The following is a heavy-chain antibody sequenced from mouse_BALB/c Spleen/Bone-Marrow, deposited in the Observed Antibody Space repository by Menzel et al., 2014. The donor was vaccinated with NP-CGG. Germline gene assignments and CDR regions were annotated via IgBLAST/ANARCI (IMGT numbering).Heavy chain of an antibody. CDR1: GFTFTDYY. CDR2: IRNKANGYTT. CDR3: ARDKGRVFSDY. J-gene: IGHJ2*01. V-gene: IGHV7-3*02. Sequence: EVKLMESGGGLVQPGGPLRLSCATSGFTFTDYYMNWVRQPPGKALEWLGFIRNKANGYTTEYSASVKSRFTISRDNSQNILYLQMNTLRADDSATYYCARDKGRVFSDYWGQGTPLTVSS.